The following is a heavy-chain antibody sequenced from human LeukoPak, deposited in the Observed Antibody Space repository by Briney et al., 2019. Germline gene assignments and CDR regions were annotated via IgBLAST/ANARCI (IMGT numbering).Heavy chain of an antibody. CDR3: TKDPNGDYVGAFDP. Sequence: PGGSLRLSCAASGFSFSSFAMTWVRQAPGKGLEWVSSITAGHYPTYNTDSVKGRFTISRDNSKNTLYLQMNSLRADDTAVYHCTKDPNGDYVGAFDPWGQGTLVTVSS. CDR1: GFSFSSFA. CDR2: ITAGHYPT. D-gene: IGHD4-17*01. J-gene: IGHJ5*02. V-gene: IGHV3-23*01.